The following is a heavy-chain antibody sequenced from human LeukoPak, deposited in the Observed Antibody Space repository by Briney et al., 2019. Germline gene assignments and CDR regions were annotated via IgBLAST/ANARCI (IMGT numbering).Heavy chain of an antibody. D-gene: IGHD3-22*01. Sequence: SETLSLTCTVSGGSISSYYWSWIRQPPGKGLEWTGEINHSGSTNYNPSLKSRVTISVDTSKNQFSLKLSSVTAADTAVYYCARDDTMIYAFDIWGQGTMVTVSS. CDR2: INHSGST. CDR1: GGSISSYY. J-gene: IGHJ3*02. CDR3: ARDDTMIYAFDI. V-gene: IGHV4-34*01.